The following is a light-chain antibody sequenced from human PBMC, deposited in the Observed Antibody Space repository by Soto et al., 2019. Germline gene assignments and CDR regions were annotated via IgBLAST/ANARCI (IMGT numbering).Light chain of an antibody. J-gene: IGLJ2*01. CDR1: SGHSSYA. Sequence: QPVLTQSPSASASLGASVKLTCTLSSGHSSYAIAWHQQQPEKGPRYLMKVNTDGSHSKGDGIPDRFSGSNSGAERYLTISSLQFEDEADYYCQTWGTGIGVFGGGTKLTVL. V-gene: IGLV4-69*01. CDR2: VNTDGSH. CDR3: QTWGTGIGV.